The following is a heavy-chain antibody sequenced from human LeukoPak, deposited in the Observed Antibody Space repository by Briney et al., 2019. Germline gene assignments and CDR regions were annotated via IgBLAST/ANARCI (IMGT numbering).Heavy chain of an antibody. J-gene: IGHJ1*01. Sequence: SETLSLTCTVSGGSISSYYWSWIRQPPGKGLEWIGYIYYSGSTNYNPSLKSRVTISVDTSKNQFSLKLSSVTAADTAVYYCARDFGGFQHWGQGTLVTVSS. V-gene: IGHV4-59*01. CDR1: GGSISSYY. CDR2: IYYSGST. D-gene: IGHD3-10*01. CDR3: ARDFGGFQH.